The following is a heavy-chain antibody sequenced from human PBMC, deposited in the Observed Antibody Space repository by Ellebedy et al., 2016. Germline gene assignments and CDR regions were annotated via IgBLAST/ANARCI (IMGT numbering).Heavy chain of an antibody. D-gene: IGHD7-27*01. Sequence: GGSLRLSXAASGFTFSSTAMSWVRQAPGKGLDWVSGIGKGGDTYYADSVRGRFTISRDNSKNTLYMQMNSLRAEDTAVYYCVKGGWGSYSDYWGQGIVVTVFS. V-gene: IGHV3-23*01. CDR2: IGKGGDT. CDR3: VKGGWGSYSDY. CDR1: GFTFSSTA. J-gene: IGHJ4*02.